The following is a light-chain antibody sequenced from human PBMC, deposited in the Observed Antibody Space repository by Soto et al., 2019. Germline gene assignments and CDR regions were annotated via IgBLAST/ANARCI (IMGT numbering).Light chain of an antibody. CDR3: CSYAGSFYV. J-gene: IGLJ1*01. V-gene: IGLV2-23*01. CDR1: SSDVGSYNL. CDR2: EGS. Sequence: QSALTQPASVSGSPGQSITISCTGTSSDVGSYNLVSWYQQHPGKAPKLMSYEGSKRPSGVSNRFSGSKSGNTASLTISGLQAEDEADYYCCSYAGSFYVFGTGTKLTVL.